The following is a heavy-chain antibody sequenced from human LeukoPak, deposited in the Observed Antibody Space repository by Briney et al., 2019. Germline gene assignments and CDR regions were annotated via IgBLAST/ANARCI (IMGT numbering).Heavy chain of an antibody. CDR2: IYYSGST. D-gene: IGHD4-23*01. J-gene: IGHJ4*02. V-gene: IGHV4-31*03. Sequence: SQTLSLTCTVSGGSISSGGYSWSWIRQHPGKGLEWIGYIYYSGSTYYNPSLKSRVTISVDTSKNQFSLKLSSVTAADTAVYYCARDIGGNSDYWGQGTLVTVSS. CDR1: GGSISSGGYS. CDR3: ARDIGGNSDY.